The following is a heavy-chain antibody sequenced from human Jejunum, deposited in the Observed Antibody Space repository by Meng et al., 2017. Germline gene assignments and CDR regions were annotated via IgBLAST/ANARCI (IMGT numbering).Heavy chain of an antibody. CDR1: GFPFSSYA. Sequence: GESLKISCAASGFPFSSYAMGWVRQAPGQGLELVSSISATGGTTYYPDSVKGRFTVSRDNSKSTLYLQMKGLRAEDTAMYYCAFDFWGQGTLVTVSS. CDR3: AFDF. CDR2: ISATGGTT. J-gene: IGHJ4*02. V-gene: IGHV3-23*01.